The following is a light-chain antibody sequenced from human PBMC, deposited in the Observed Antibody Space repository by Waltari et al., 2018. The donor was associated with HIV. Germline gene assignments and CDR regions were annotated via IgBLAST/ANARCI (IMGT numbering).Light chain of an antibody. Sequence: QSALTQPASVSGSPGPSIVLPSTGSSSDIGHYAYVPWYQHYPGHAPKALISEVTSRPSGTSSRFSGSKSATTAFLAISKLQTDDEADYFCSSYTRRGTVVFGGGTRLTVL. V-gene: IGLV2-14*01. J-gene: IGLJ2*01. CDR1: SSDIGHYAY. CDR3: SSYTRRGTVV. CDR2: EVT.